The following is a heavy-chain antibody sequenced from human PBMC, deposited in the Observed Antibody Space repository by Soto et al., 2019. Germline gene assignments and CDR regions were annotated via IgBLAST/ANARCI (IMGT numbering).Heavy chain of an antibody. CDR2: INPNSGGT. CDR1: GYTFTGYY. CDR3: ARALPTGDNAFDI. D-gene: IGHD7-27*01. V-gene: IGHV1-2*04. J-gene: IGHJ3*02. Sequence: ASVKVSCKASGYTFTGYYMHWVRQAPGQGLEWMGWINPNSGGTNYAQKFQGWVTMTRDTSISTAYMELSRLRSDDTAVYYCARALPTGDNAFDIWGQGTMVTVSS.